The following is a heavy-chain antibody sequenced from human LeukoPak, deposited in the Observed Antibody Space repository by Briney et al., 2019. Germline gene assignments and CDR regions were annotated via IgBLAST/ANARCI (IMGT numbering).Heavy chain of an antibody. Sequence: TGGSLRLSCAPSGFTFSNYAFSWVRQAPGKGLEWVSDISDTGGSTNYVGSAKGRFTISRDNPKDTLHLHMNSLRVEDTAVYYCARKGSGALDIWGQGTMVTVSS. J-gene: IGHJ3*02. CDR1: GFTFSNYA. D-gene: IGHD1-26*01. CDR2: ISDTGGST. V-gene: IGHV3-23*01. CDR3: ARKGSGALDI.